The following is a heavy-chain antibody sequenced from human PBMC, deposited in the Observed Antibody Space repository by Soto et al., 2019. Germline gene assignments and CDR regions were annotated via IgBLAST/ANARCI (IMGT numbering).Heavy chain of an antibody. CDR1: TDTFRNYA. CDR3: ARDRGSGEHQMVPTARYGMDV. D-gene: IGHD2-2*01. J-gene: IGHJ6*04. V-gene: IGHV1-69*19. CDR2: IIPLFGLT. Sequence: QVQLVQSGAEVRKPGSSVKVSYKASTDTFRNYAISWVRQAPGQGLEWMGGIIPLFGLTKFAEKFQGRLTITAYESTSTVYMALSSLRSGDTAVYYCARDRGSGEHQMVPTARYGMDVWGTGTTVTVSS.